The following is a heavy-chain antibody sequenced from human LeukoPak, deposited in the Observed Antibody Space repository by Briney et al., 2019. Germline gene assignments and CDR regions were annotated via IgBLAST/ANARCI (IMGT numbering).Heavy chain of an antibody. J-gene: IGHJ3*02. CDR1: GFTFSSYA. Sequence: GALRLSCAASGFTFSSYAMSWVRQAPGKGLEWVSAISGSGGSTYYADSVKGRFTISRDNSKNTLYLQMNSLRAEDTAVYYCARSYCSSTSCFSKGGDAFDIWGQGTMVTVSS. V-gene: IGHV3-23*01. D-gene: IGHD2-2*01. CDR3: ARSYCSSTSCFSKGGDAFDI. CDR2: ISGSGGST.